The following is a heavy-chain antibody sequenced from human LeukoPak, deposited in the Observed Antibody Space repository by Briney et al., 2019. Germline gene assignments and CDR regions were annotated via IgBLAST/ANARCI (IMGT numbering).Heavy chain of an antibody. CDR2: IYYTGST. V-gene: IGHV4-30-4*01. Sequence: SQTLSLTCSVSGGSISSGDSYWSWIRQPPGKGLEWIGYIYYTGSTNYNPSLKSRVTISVDTSNNHFSLKLTSVTATDTAVYYCARWGSSSSGDYWGQGTLVTVSS. D-gene: IGHD6-13*01. CDR1: GGSISSGDSY. J-gene: IGHJ4*02. CDR3: ARWGSSSSGDY.